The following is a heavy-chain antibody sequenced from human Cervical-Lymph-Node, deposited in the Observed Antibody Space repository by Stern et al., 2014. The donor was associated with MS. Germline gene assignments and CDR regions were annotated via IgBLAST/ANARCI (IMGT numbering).Heavy chain of an antibody. Sequence: VQLVESGAEVKKPGPSVKVSCKSSGGISWVRQAPGQGLEWMGGVSPVVGTSNYAQKFQGRVTITADTSTNTTYLHLSRLTSADTAVYYCARGSGDNWFGPWGQGTLVTVSS. CDR3: ARGSGDNWFGP. J-gene: IGHJ5*02. V-gene: IGHV1-69*06. CDR2: VSPVVGTS. D-gene: IGHD3-10*01. CDR1: GG.